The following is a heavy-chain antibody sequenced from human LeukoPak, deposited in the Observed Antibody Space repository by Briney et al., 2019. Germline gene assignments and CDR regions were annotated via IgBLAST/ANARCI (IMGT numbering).Heavy chain of an antibody. V-gene: IGHV3-23*01. CDR3: AKAVGATRDAFDI. CDR1: GFTFSSYA. J-gene: IGHJ3*02. Sequence: GGSLRLSCAASGFTFSSYAMSWVRQAPGKGLEWVSAISDSGGSTYYADSVKGRFTISRDNSKNTLYLQMNSLRAEDTAVYYCAKAVGATRDAFDIWGQGTMVTVSS. CDR2: ISDSGGST. D-gene: IGHD1-26*01.